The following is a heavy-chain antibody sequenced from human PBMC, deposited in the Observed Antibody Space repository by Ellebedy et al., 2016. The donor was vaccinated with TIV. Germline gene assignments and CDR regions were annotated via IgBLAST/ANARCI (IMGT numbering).Heavy chain of an antibody. V-gene: IGHV3-21*01. D-gene: IGHD6-19*01. Sequence: GGSLRLXCAASGYTFSSYAISWVRQAPGKGLEWVSSISSTSSSTYYAGSVKGRFTISRDNAKNSLFLQMSSLRPEDTAVYYCARDPITVAGGGSFDYWGQGTLVTVSS. CDR2: ISSTSSST. J-gene: IGHJ4*02. CDR3: ARDPITVAGGGSFDY. CDR1: GYTFSSYA.